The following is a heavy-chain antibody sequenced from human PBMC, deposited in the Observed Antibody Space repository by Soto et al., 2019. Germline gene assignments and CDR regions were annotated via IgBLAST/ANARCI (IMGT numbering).Heavy chain of an antibody. CDR1: GFTFSSYG. CDR3: ARDPPLTTVTNDGYYFDY. V-gene: IGHV3-33*01. CDR2: IWYDGSNK. Sequence: GGSLRLSCAASGFTFSSYGMHWVRQAPGKGLEWVAVIWYDGSNKYYADSVKGRFTISRDNSKNTLYLQMNSLRAEDTAVYYCARDPPLTTVTNDGYYFDYWGQGTLVTVSS. D-gene: IGHD4-17*01. J-gene: IGHJ4*02.